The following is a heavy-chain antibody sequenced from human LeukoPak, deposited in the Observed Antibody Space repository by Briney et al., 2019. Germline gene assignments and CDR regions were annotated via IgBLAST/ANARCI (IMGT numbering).Heavy chain of an antibody. CDR1: GFTFSNYA. J-gene: IGHJ4*02. D-gene: IGHD6-13*01. V-gene: IGHV3-23*01. Sequence: GGSLRLSCAASGFTFSNYAMSWVRQVPGKGLEWVSGISSSGGSTYYADSVKGRFTISRDNSKNTLFLQMSSLRADDTAIYYCAKDNLYSSSCCTDYWGQGTLVTVSS. CDR3: AKDNLYSSSCCTDY. CDR2: ISSSGGST.